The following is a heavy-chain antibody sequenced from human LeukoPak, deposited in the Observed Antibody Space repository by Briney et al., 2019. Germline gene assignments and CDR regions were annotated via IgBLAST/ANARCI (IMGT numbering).Heavy chain of an antibody. Sequence: ASVKVSCKASGYTFTGYYMHWVRQAPGQGLEWMGWINPNSGGTNYAQKFHDGVTMTTDTSISTAYIELSSLRSDDTAVYSCAMIGGMAVGGGGFFDYWGQGTLVTVSS. CDR2: INPNSGGT. J-gene: IGHJ4*02. V-gene: IGHV1-2*02. CDR1: GYTFTGYY. CDR3: AMIGGMAVGGGGFFDY. D-gene: IGHD6-19*01.